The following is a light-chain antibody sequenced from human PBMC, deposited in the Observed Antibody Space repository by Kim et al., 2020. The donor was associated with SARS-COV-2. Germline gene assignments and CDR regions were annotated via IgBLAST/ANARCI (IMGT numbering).Light chain of an antibody. Sequence: QSVLTQPPSVSAAPGQRVTISCTGGSSNIGAGYDVHWYQQLPGTAPKLLIHGENNRPSGVPDRFSGSRSGASASLAITGLRAEDEADYYCQSYDSSLRDYVFGTGTKVTVL. CDR3: QSYDSSLRDYV. CDR2: GEN. CDR1: SSNIGAGYD. V-gene: IGLV1-40*01. J-gene: IGLJ1*01.